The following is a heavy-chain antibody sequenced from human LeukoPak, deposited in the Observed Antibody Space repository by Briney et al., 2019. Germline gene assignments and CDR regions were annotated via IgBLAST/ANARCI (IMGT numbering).Heavy chain of an antibody. J-gene: IGHJ4*02. CDR3: ARDQSGSYYR. Sequence: ASVTVSCKASGYTFTSYAMNWVRQAPGQGLEWMGWINTNTGNPTYAQGFTGRFAFSLDTSVSTAYLQINSLKAEDTAVYYCARDQSGSYYRWGQGTLVTVSS. V-gene: IGHV7-4-1*02. D-gene: IGHD1-26*01. CDR2: INTNTGNP. CDR1: GYTFTSYA.